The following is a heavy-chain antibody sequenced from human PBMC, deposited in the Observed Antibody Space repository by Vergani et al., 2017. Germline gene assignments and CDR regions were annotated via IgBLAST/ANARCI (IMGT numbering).Heavy chain of an antibody. J-gene: IGHJ5*02. V-gene: IGHV4-39*01. CDR1: GGSISSSGYY. D-gene: IGHD4-17*01. CDR3: ARGVNYGDYNLFDP. Sequence: QLQLQESGPGLVKPSETLSLTCTVSGGSISSSGYYWGWIRQPPGKGLEWIGSIYYSGNTYYNPSLKSRVTISVDTSKTQFSLKLSSVTAADTAVYYCARGVNYGDYNLFDPWGQGTLVTVSS. CDR2: IYYSGNT.